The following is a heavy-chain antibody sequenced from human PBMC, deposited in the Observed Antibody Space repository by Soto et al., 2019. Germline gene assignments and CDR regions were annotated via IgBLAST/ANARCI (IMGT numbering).Heavy chain of an antibody. CDR1: GYTFTSYY. J-gene: IGHJ6*02. D-gene: IGHD2-8*01. Sequence: QVQLVQSGAEVKKPGASVKVSCKASGYTFTSYYMHWVRQAPGQGLEWMGIINPSGGSTSYAQKFRGGVTMTRDRSTSTVYMELCSLRSEYTAVYYCARDWSCTNGVCYAGTLYYYYGMDVWGQGTTVTVCS. V-gene: IGHV1-46*01. CDR2: INPSGGST. CDR3: ARDWSCTNGVCYAGTLYYYYGMDV.